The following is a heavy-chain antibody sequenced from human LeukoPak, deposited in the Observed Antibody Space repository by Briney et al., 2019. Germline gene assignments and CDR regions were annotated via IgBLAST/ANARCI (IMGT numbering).Heavy chain of an antibody. V-gene: IGHV4-39*01. J-gene: IGHJ4*02. D-gene: IGHD3-10*01. Sequence: SETLSLTCTVSGGSISSSGYYWGWIRQPPGKGLEWIGTIYYSGTTYYNPSLKSRVTISVDTSKNQSSLKLSSVTAADTAVYYCARQKGNFDYWGQGTLVTVSS. CDR3: ARQKGNFDY. CDR2: IYYSGTT. CDR1: GGSISSSGYY.